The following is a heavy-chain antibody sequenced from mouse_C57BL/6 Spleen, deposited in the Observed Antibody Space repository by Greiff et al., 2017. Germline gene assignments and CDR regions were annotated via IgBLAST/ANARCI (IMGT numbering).Heavy chain of an antibody. CDR3: ARKRGFPYYFDY. Sequence: EVQLQQSGPELVKPGASVKMSCKASGYTFTDYNMHWVKQSHGKSLEWIGYINPNNGGTSYNQKFKGKATLTVNKSSSTAYMELRSLTSEDSAVYYCARKRGFPYYFDYWGQGTTLTVSS. CDR1: GYTFTDYN. CDR2: INPNNGGT. J-gene: IGHJ2*01. V-gene: IGHV1-22*01.